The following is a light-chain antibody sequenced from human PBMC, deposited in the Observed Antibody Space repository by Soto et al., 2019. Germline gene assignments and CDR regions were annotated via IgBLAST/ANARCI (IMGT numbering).Light chain of an antibody. CDR3: SSYAGTNIDVV. Sequence: QSALTQAPSASGSPGQSVTISCTGTSSDVGGYVYVSWYQQYPGKAPKLIIYEVNKRTSGVPDRFSGSKSGNTASLTVSGLQAEDEADYYCSSYAGTNIDVVFGGGTKVTVL. V-gene: IGLV2-8*01. J-gene: IGLJ2*01. CDR2: EVN. CDR1: SSDVGGYVY.